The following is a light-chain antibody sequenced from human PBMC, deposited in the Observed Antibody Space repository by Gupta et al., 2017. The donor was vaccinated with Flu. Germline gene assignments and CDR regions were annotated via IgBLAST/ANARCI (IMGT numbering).Light chain of an antibody. V-gene: IGKV3-20*01. Sequence: EVLLTQSPGSVSLSPGERATLSCRASQTVNNINLAWYQQRPGQAPRLLIFSASSRATGVPERFSGSGSGTDFTLVLRRLDPEDSAMYYCQQYGDSPPITCGQGTRLEIK. CDR2: SAS. CDR1: QTVNNIN. J-gene: IGKJ5*01. CDR3: QQYGDSPPIT.